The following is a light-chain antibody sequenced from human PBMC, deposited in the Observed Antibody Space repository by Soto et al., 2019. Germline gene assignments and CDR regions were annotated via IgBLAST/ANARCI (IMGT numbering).Light chain of an antibody. CDR3: EPYSSLPHT. Sequence: ESVLTQSPGTLSLSPGERATLSCRATQSVTNNYFAWYQQRPGQSPRLLIYGVSNRATDIPDRFSGSGSGTDFTLTITRCEPEAFVVYYCEPYSSLPHTFGQGTNLEVK. CDR1: QSVTNNY. V-gene: IGKV3-20*01. J-gene: IGKJ2*01. CDR2: GVS.